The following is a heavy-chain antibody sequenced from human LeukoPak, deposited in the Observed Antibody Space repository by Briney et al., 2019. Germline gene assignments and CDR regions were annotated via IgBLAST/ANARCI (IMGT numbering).Heavy chain of an antibody. CDR1: GFTFDDYA. CDR2: ISWNSGSI. V-gene: IGHV3-9*01. J-gene: IGHJ4*02. D-gene: IGHD6-13*01. Sequence: GRSLRLSCAAYGFTFDDYAMHWVRQAPGKGLEWVSGISWNSGSIGYADSVKGRFTISRDNAKNSLYLQMNSLRAGDTALYYCAKDRRAAAGTGFFDYWGQGTLVTVSS. CDR3: AKDRRAAAGTGFFDY.